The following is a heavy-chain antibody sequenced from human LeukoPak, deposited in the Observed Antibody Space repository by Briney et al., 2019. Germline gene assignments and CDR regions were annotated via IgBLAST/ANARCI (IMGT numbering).Heavy chain of an antibody. Sequence: GGSLRLSCAASGFTFSSYAMHWARQAPGKGLEWVAVISYDGSNKYYADSVKGRFTISRDNSKNTLYLQMNSLRAEDTAVYYCARDPGYCSGGSCYDPQFDYWGQGTLVTVSS. J-gene: IGHJ4*02. D-gene: IGHD2-15*01. CDR3: ARDPGYCSGGSCYDPQFDY. V-gene: IGHV3-30-3*01. CDR2: ISYDGSNK. CDR1: GFTFSSYA.